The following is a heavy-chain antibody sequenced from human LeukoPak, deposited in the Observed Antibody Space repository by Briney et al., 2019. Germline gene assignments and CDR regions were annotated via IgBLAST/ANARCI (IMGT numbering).Heavy chain of an antibody. J-gene: IGHJ4*02. CDR3: ARGSNVLRFLEWLSNSDY. CDR1: GYTFTSYG. Sequence: GASVKVSCKASGYTFTSYGISWVRQAPGQGLEWMGWISAYNGNTNYAQKLQGRATMTTDTSTSTAYMELRSLRSDDTAVYYCARGSNVLRFLEWLSNSDYWGQGTLVTVSS. V-gene: IGHV1-18*01. D-gene: IGHD3-3*01. CDR2: ISAYNGNT.